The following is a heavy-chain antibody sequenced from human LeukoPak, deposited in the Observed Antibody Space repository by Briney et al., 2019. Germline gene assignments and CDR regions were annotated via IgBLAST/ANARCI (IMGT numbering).Heavy chain of an antibody. Sequence: ASVKVSCKASGYTFSTYAMNWVRQAPGQGLEWMGWINTNSGNPTYAQGFTGRFVFSLDSSVNTAYLQIRSLKAEDTAVYYCARGEYYDSSGPRLGWGQGTLVTVSS. CDR2: INTNSGNP. J-gene: IGHJ4*02. V-gene: IGHV7-4-1*02. CDR1: GYTFSTYA. CDR3: ARGEYYDSSGPRLG. D-gene: IGHD3-22*01.